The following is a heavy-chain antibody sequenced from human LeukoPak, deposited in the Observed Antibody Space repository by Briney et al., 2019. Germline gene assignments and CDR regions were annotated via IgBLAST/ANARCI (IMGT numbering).Heavy chain of an antibody. D-gene: IGHD3-22*01. CDR1: GFTFSSYS. Sequence: PGGSLRLSCAASGFTFSSYSMNWVRQAPGKGLEWVSSISSSSSYIYYADSVKGRFTISRDNGKNSLYLQMNSLRAEDTAVYYCARVDPPSYDPFTLYAFDIWGQGTMVTVSS. V-gene: IGHV3-21*01. CDR2: ISSSSSYI. CDR3: ARVDPPSYDPFTLYAFDI. J-gene: IGHJ3*02.